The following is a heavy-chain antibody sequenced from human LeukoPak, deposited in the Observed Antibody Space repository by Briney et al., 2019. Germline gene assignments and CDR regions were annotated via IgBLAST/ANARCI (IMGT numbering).Heavy chain of an antibody. CDR1: GGSFSGYY. CDR2: IYYSGSA. V-gene: IGHV4-31*11. D-gene: IGHD3-10*01. J-gene: IGHJ4*02. Sequence: SETLSLTCAVYGGSFSGYYWSWICQHPGKGLEWIGYIYYSGSAYYNPSLKSRVTISVDTSENQFSLKLSSVTAADTAVYYCARVNYGSATKEDYWGQGTLVTVSS. CDR3: ARVNYGSATKEDY.